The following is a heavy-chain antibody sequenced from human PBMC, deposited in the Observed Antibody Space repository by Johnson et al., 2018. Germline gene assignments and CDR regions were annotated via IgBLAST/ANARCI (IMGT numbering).Heavy chain of an antibody. CDR1: DGSFSDYY. J-gene: IGHJ6*03. CDR2: INHYGRT. CDR3: AGGFNYMDV. Sequence: QVQLQQWGAGLLKPSETLSLTCAVSDGSFSDYYWFWIRQPPGKGLEWIGEINHYGRTNYNPSLKSRLTISLDTSKNQFSLRLNSVTVADTAVYYRAGGFNYMDVWGKGTTVTVSS. V-gene: IGHV4-34*01.